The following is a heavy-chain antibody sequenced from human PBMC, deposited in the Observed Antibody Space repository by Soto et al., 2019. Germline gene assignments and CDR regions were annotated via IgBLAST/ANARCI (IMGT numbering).Heavy chain of an antibody. CDR3: AKGYIGELLEGVHAFDI. Sequence: EVQLLESGGGLVQPGGSLRLSCAASGFTFSSYAMSWVRQAPGKGLEWVSAISGSGGSTYYADSVKGRFTISRDNSKNTLYLQMNSLRAEDTAVYYCAKGYIGELLEGVHAFDIWGQGTMVTVSS. J-gene: IGHJ3*02. CDR2: ISGSGGST. V-gene: IGHV3-23*01. D-gene: IGHD1-26*01. CDR1: GFTFSSYA.